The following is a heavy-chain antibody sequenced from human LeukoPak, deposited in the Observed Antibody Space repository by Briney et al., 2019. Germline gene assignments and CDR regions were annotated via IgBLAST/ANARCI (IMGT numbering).Heavy chain of an antibody. Sequence: ASVKVSCKASGGTFSSYAISWVRQAPGQGLEWMGIINPSGGSTSYAQKFQGRVTMTRDTSTSTVYMELSSLRSEDTAVYYCARAFHDAFDIWGQGTMVTVSS. CDR2: INPSGGST. CDR1: GGTFSSYA. J-gene: IGHJ3*02. CDR3: ARAFHDAFDI. V-gene: IGHV1-46*01.